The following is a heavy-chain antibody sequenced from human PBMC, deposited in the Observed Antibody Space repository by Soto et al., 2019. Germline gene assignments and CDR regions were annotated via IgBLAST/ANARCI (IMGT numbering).Heavy chain of an antibody. V-gene: IGHV4-59*08. CDR2: IYYSGST. Sequence: PSETLSLTCTVSGGSINNYYWSWIRHPPGKGLEWIGYIYYSGSTNYNPSLKSRVTISVDTSKKQFSLKLSSVTAADTAVYYCARLGNPYYYYGMDVWGQGTTVTVSS. D-gene: IGHD1-1*01. CDR1: GGSINNYY. CDR3: ARLGNPYYYYGMDV. J-gene: IGHJ6*02.